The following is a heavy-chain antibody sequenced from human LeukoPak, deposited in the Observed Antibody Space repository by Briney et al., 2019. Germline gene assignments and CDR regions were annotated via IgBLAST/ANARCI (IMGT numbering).Heavy chain of an antibody. Sequence: SETLSLTCTVSGGSISSYYWSWIRQPPGKGLEWIGSIYYSGSTYYNPSLKSRVTISVDTSKNQFSLKLSSVTAADTAVYYCARHEVGATTNFDYWGQGTLVTVSS. J-gene: IGHJ4*02. CDR2: IYYSGST. CDR3: ARHEVGATTNFDY. V-gene: IGHV4-59*05. CDR1: GGSISSYY. D-gene: IGHD1-26*01.